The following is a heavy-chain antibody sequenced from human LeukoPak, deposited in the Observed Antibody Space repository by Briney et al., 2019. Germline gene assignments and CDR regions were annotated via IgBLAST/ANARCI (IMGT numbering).Heavy chain of an antibody. D-gene: IGHD3-10*01. V-gene: IGHV4-34*01. J-gene: IGHJ5*02. CDR2: INHSGST. Sequence: SSETLSLTCAVYGGSLSNYYWSWIRQPPGKGLEWIREINHSGSTNYNPSLKSRVTISVDMSKNQFSLELSFVTAADTAVYYCARGPASGSNFAWFDPWGQGTLVTVSS. CDR3: ARGPASGSNFAWFDP. CDR1: GGSLSNYY.